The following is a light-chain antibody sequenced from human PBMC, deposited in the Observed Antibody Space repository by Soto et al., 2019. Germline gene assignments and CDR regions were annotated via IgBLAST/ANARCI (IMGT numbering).Light chain of an antibody. CDR1: QSISSF. CDR2: DSS. V-gene: IGKV3-11*01. J-gene: IGKJ1*01. Sequence: EIVLTQSPATLSLSPGERATLSCRASQSISSFLAWYQQRPGKAPRLLIYDSSNRATGIPARLSGSGSGTDFTLTISSLEPEDFAVYYCQQRSSWPTFGQGTKVEIK. CDR3: QQRSSWPT.